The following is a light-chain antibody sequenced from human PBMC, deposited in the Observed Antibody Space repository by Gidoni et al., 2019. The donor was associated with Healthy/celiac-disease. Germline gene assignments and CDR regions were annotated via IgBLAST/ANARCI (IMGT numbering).Light chain of an antibody. Sequence: SYELTQPSSVSVSPGQTARITCSGDVLAKKYARWFQQKPGQAPVLVIYKDSERPSGIPERFSGSSSGTTVTLTISGAQVEDEADYYCYSAADNNRVEVFGGGTKLTVL. CDR3: YSAADNNRVEV. CDR1: VLAKKY. J-gene: IGLJ3*02. V-gene: IGLV3-27*01. CDR2: KDS.